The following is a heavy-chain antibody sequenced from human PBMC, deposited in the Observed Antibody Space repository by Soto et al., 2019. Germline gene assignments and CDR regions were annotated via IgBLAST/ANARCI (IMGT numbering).Heavy chain of an antibody. CDR3: AKDGDRTGRSGYEYYFDY. J-gene: IGHJ4*02. CDR2: ISWNSGSI. Sequence: PGGSLRLSCAASGGHFDDYAMHWVRQAPGKGLEWVSGISWNSGSIGYADSVKGRFTISRDNAKNSLYLQMNSLRAEDTALYYCAKDGDRTGRSGYEYYFDYWGQGTLVTVSS. CDR1: GGHFDDYA. V-gene: IGHV3-9*01. D-gene: IGHD5-12*01.